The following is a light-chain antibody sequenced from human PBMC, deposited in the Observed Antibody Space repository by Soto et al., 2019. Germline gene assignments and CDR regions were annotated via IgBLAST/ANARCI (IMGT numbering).Light chain of an antibody. CDR2: GAS. CDR1: QSVSRN. J-gene: IGKJ5*01. CDR3: QQYNNWPPIT. Sequence: EIVLTQSPGTLSLSPGERATLSGMASQSVSRNLAWYQQKPGQAPRLLIYGASTRATGIPARFSGSGSGTEFTLTISSLQSKDFAVYYCQQYNNWPPITFGQGTRLEIK. V-gene: IGKV3-15*01.